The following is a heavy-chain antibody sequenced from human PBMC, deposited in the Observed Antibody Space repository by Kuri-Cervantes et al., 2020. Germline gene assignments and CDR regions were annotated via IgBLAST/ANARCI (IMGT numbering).Heavy chain of an antibody. V-gene: IGHV1-69*13. CDR1: GYTFTAYG. J-gene: IGHJ5*02. CDR3: ARPGPWFDP. Sequence: SVKVSCKASGYTFTAYGISWVRQAPGQGLEWMGGIIPIFGTANYAQKFQGRVTITADESTSTAYMELSSLRSEDTAVYYCARPGPWFDPWGQGTLVTVSS. CDR2: IIPIFGTA. D-gene: IGHD2-8*02.